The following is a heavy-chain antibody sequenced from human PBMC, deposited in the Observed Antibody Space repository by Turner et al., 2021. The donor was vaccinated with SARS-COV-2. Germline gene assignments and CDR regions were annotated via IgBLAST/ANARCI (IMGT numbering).Heavy chain of an antibody. CDR3: ARAVAVASYYYYGLDV. D-gene: IGHD6-19*01. CDR2: VDHSGIT. J-gene: IGHJ6*02. V-gene: IGHV4-34*01. Sequence: QVQLQQWGAGLLKPSETLSLTCGLYDGSLIGHFGTWIRQPPGKGLEWIGEVDHSGITNYNPSLETRVTLSVDTSKNQFSLRLSSVTAADTAVYFCARAVAVASYYYYGLDVWGQGTPVTVSS. CDR1: DGSLIGHF.